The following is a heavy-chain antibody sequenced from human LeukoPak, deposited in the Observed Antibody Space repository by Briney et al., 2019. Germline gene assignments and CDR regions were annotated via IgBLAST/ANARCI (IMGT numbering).Heavy chain of an antibody. Sequence: GGSLRLSCAASGFSFTTYWMGWVRQAPGKGLEWVANIQQDGTEKYYVDSVKGRFTISRDDAKNSLYLQMNSLRAEDTAVYYCAREGRGYKVAKFDYWGQGTLVTVSS. CDR3: AREGRGYKVAKFDY. CDR2: IQQDGTEK. D-gene: IGHD3-22*01. J-gene: IGHJ4*02. CDR1: GFSFTTYW. V-gene: IGHV3-7*01.